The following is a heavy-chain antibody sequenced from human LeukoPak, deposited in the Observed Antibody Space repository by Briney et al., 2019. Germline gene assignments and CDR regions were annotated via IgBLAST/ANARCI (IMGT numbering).Heavy chain of an antibody. J-gene: IGHJ4*02. Sequence: KRSGPTLIHPTRTLTLTCTFSGFSLPTGGGGVGWIRQPPGKALEWLTLIYWDDRKLYSPSLKSRLTITKDTSKTQVVLTMTNMDPVDTATYYCALQKGSCSGGSCYSGYFDYWGQGTLVTVSS. CDR3: ALQKGSCSGGSCYSGYFDY. V-gene: IGHV2-5*02. CDR2: IYWDDRK. CDR1: GFSLPTGGGG. D-gene: IGHD2-15*01.